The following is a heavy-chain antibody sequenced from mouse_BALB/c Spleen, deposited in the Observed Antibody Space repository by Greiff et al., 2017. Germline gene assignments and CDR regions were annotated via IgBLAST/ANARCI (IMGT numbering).Heavy chain of an antibody. Sequence: VQLQQSGTVLARPGASVKMSCKASGYTFTSYCMHWVKQRPGQGLEWIGAIYPGNSDTSYNQKFKGKAKLTAVTSTSTAYMELSSLTDEDSAVYYCTILGLTAMDYWGQGTSVTVSA. J-gene: IGHJ4*01. CDR1: GYTFTSYC. CDR3: TILGLTAMDY. D-gene: IGHD4-1*01. CDR2: IYPGNSDT. V-gene: IGHV1-5*01.